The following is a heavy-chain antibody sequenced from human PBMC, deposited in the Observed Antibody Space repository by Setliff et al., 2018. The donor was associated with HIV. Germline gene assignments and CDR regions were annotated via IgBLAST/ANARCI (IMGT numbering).Heavy chain of an antibody. V-gene: IGHV3-66*02. J-gene: IGHJ4*02. D-gene: IGHD3-9*01. CDR2: IYSGGST. CDR1: GFSFSDYY. Sequence: PGGSLRLSCAASGFSFSDYYMTWVRQAPGRGLEWVSVIYSGGSTYYADSVKGRFTISGDNSKNTLYLQMNSLRAEDTAVYYCARENYDILTGYYDYWGQGALVTVSS. CDR3: ARENYDILTGYYDY.